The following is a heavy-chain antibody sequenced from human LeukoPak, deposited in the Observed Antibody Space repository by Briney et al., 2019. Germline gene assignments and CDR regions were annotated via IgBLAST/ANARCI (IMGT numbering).Heavy chain of an antibody. CDR3: AREIGVQLWLRNNWFDH. CDR1: GGTFSSYA. CDR2: IIPIFGTA. D-gene: IGHD5-18*01. J-gene: IGHJ5*02. V-gene: IGHV1-69*13. Sequence: SVTVSCKASGGTFSSYAISWVRQAPGQGLEWMGGIIPIFGTANYAQKFQGRVTITADESTSTAYMELSSLRSEDTAVYYCAREIGVQLWLRNNWFDHWGQGTLVTVSS.